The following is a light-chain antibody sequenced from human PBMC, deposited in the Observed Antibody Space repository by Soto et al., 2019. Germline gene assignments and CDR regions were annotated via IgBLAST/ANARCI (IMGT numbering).Light chain of an antibody. CDR1: QSISSW. Sequence: DIQMTQSPSTLSASVGDRVTITCRASQSISSWLAWYQQKPGKAPKLLIYKASSLESGLPSRFSGSGSGTEFTLTISSLQPDDFATYYCQQYNSYSLFGRGTKVDIK. CDR3: QQYNSYSL. J-gene: IGKJ3*01. CDR2: KAS. V-gene: IGKV1-5*03.